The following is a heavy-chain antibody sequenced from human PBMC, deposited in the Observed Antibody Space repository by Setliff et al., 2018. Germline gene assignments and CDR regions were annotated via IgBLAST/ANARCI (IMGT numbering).Heavy chain of an antibody. CDR1: GLIFTSYS. CDR3: AGAFLYYYNSGNYYRYFDY. CDR2: ISSSSAYI. D-gene: IGHD3-10*01. V-gene: IGHV3-21*01. Sequence: GGSLRLSCAASGLIFTSYSMNWVRQAPGKGLEWVSSISSSSAYIYYADSVKGRFTISRDNAKNSVYLQMNSLRAEDTAVYYCAGAFLYYYNSGNYYRYFDYWGQGTLVTVSS. J-gene: IGHJ4*02.